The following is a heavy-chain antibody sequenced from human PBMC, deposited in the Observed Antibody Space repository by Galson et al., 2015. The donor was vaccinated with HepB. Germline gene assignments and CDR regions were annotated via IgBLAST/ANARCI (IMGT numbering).Heavy chain of an antibody. Sequence: SLRLSCAASGFTVSSNYMSWVRQAPGKGLEWVSVIYSGGSTYYADSVKGRFTISRDNSKNTLYLQMNSLRAEDTAVYYCARDSVGDYYFDYWGQGTLVTVSS. CDR1: GFTVSSNY. D-gene: IGHD4-17*01. J-gene: IGHJ4*02. V-gene: IGHV3-66*01. CDR3: ARDSVGDYYFDY. CDR2: IYSGGST.